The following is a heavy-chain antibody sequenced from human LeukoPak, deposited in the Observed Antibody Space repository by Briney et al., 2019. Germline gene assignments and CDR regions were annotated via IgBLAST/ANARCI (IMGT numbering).Heavy chain of an antibody. CDR1: GFSLTTNEVG. Sequence: SGPTLVKPTQTLALTCTFSGFSLTTNEVGVGWIRQPPVKALEWLAHIYWNDDKKYSPSLMSRLTITKDSSKNQVVLTMTNMDPVDTATYYCAHLNTYLHYSLDSWGRGTLVTVSS. CDR2: IYWNDDK. CDR3: AHLNTYLHYSLDS. V-gene: IGHV2-5*01. J-gene: IGHJ4*02. D-gene: IGHD4-11*01.